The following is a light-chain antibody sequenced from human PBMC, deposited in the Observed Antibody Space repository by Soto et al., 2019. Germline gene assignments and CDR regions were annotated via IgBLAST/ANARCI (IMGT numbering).Light chain of an antibody. Sequence: QSVLTQPPSASGTPGQRVTISCSGSSSNIGSNTVNWYQQVPGTAPKLLIYRKNQRPSGVPDRFSGSKSGTSASLAISGLQSEDEADYYCAAWDDRLNGRVFGVGTKLTVL. CDR1: SSNIGSNT. CDR3: AAWDDRLNGRV. J-gene: IGLJ3*02. CDR2: RKN. V-gene: IGLV1-44*01.